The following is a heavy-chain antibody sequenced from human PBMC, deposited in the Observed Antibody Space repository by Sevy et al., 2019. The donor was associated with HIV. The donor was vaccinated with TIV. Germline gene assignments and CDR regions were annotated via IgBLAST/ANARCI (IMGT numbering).Heavy chain of an antibody. CDR2: IKGDGSDK. CDR3: AHETFGRFES. CDR1: GFTFSGNW. D-gene: IGHD3-16*01. Sequence: GGSLRLSCAASGFTFSGNWMNWVRQAPGKGLEWVANIKGDGSDKHYADSVEGRFTTSRDNAKNLLYLQMNSLRVEDTAVYYWAHETFGRFESWGQGTLVTVSS. V-gene: IGHV3-7*01. J-gene: IGHJ4*02.